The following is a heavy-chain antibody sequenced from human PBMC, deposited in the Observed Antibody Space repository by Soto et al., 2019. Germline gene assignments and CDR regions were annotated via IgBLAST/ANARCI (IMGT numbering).Heavy chain of an antibody. Sequence: GGSLRLSCAASGFTFSAYAMSWVRQAPAKGLEWVSAITGSGAGTYYADSVRGRFTISRDNSKNTLYLQMNSLRAEDTAVYYCAKYTSGWDFDHWGQGTLVTVSS. V-gene: IGHV3-23*01. CDR2: ITGSGAGT. J-gene: IGHJ4*02. CDR3: AKYTSGWDFDH. CDR1: GFTFSAYA. D-gene: IGHD6-19*01.